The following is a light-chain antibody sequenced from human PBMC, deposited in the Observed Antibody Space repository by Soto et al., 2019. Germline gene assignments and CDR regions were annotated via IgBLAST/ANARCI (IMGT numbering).Light chain of an antibody. CDR2: DTS. V-gene: IGKV3-11*01. J-gene: IGKJ2*01. CDR3: LQRSTWPYT. CDR1: QSVGTF. Sequence: EIVLTQSPVTLSLSPGERATLSSRASQSVGTFLAWYQQKPGQAPRLLIYDTSNRATAIPVRFSGSGSGTDFTLTISGLEPEDFATYYCLQRSTWPYTFGQGTRLEIK.